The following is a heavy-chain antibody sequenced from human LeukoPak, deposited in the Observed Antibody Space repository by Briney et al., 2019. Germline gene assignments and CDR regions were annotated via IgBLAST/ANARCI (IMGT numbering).Heavy chain of an antibody. J-gene: IGHJ4*02. D-gene: IGHD6-19*01. V-gene: IGHV1-2*02. CDR3: ARDGESSGWYSVMDYFDY. CDR1: GYTFTGYY. CDR2: INPNSGGT. Sequence: ASVKVSCKASGYTFTGYYMHWVRQAPGQGLEWMGWINPNSGGTNYAQKFQGRVTMTRDTSISTAYMELSRLRSDDTAVYYCARDGESSGWYSVMDYFDYWGQGTLVTVSS.